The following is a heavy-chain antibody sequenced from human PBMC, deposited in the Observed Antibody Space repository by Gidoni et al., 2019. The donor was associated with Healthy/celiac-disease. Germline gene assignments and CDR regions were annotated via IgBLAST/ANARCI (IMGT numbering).Heavy chain of an antibody. CDR2: INHSGST. V-gene: IGHV4-34*01. Sequence: QVQLQQWGAGLLKPSETLSLTCSVYGVSFMCSYWTWTRQPPGKGLEWIGEINHSGSTNYNPSLKSRVTISVDTSKTQFSLKLSSVTAADTAVYYCARGHDVVVPAAIRGNASLGMDVWGQGTTVTVSS. D-gene: IGHD2-2*02. CDR1: GVSFMCSY. CDR3: ARGHDVVVPAAIRGNASLGMDV. J-gene: IGHJ6*02.